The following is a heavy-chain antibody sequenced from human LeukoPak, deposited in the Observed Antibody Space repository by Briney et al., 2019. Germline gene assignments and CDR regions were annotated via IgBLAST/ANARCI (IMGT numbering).Heavy chain of an antibody. D-gene: IGHD3-3*01. J-gene: IGHJ4*02. Sequence: ASVKVSCKVSGYIFTELSMHWVRQAPGKGLEWMGGFDPEDGETIYAQKFQGRVTMTEDTSTDTTYMELSSLRSEDTAVYYCATGLADFWSGYRLDYWGQGTLVTVSS. V-gene: IGHV1-24*01. CDR3: ATGLADFWSGYRLDY. CDR2: FDPEDGET. CDR1: GYIFTELS.